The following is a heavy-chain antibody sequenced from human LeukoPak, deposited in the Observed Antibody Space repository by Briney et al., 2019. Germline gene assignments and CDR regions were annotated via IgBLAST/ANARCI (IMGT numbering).Heavy chain of an antibody. V-gene: IGHV3-66*01. J-gene: IGHJ4*02. Sequence: GGSLRLSCAASGFTVSSNYMSWVRQAPGKGLEWVSVIYSGGNTHHADSVKGRFTISRDNSKNTLYLQMNSLRAEDTAVYYCARDGGGVLGYWGQGTLVTVSS. CDR2: IYSGGNT. D-gene: IGHD3-16*01. CDR1: GFTVSSNY. CDR3: ARDGGGVLGY.